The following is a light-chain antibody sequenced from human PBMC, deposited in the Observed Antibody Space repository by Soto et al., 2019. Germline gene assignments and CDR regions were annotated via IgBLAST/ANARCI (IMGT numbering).Light chain of an antibody. Sequence: EIVLTQSPGTLSLSPGDRATHSCRASQSVRSNYLAWYQQKPGQAPRLLLYGASSRATGIPDRFSGSGSGTEFTITISSLEPEDFAVYYCQQYDTSPPLSFGGGTKVEIK. CDR3: QQYDTSPPLS. V-gene: IGKV3-20*01. J-gene: IGKJ4*01. CDR1: QSVRSNY. CDR2: GAS.